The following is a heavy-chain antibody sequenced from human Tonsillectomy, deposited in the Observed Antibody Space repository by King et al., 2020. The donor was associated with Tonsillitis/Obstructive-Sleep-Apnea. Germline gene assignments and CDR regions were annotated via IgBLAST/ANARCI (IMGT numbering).Heavy chain of an antibody. V-gene: IGHV5-51*01. CDR2: IYPGDSDT. D-gene: IGHD2-21*02. Sequence: VQLVESGTEVKKPGESLKISCKDSGYNFTSSWIAWVRQMPGKGLEWMGIIYPGDSDTTYRPSFQGQVTISADKSISTAYLQWNSLKASDSAMYYCARRDMVAGYMDVWGKGTTVTVAS. J-gene: IGHJ6*03. CDR3: ARRDMVAGYMDV. CDR1: GYNFTSSW.